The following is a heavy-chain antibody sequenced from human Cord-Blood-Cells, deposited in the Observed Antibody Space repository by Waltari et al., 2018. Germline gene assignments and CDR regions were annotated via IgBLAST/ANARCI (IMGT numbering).Heavy chain of an antibody. CDR1: GYSISSGYY. J-gene: IGHJ4*02. CDR3: ARASMSTYTPDY. V-gene: IGHV4-38-2*01. CDR2: IYHSGST. Sequence: QVQLQESGPGLVKPSETLSLTCAVSGYSISSGYYWGWIRQPPGKGLEWIGSIYHSGSTYYNPSLKGRVTISVDTSKNQFSLKLSSVTAADTAVYYCARASMSTYTPDYWGQGTLVTVSS. D-gene: IGHD3-16*01.